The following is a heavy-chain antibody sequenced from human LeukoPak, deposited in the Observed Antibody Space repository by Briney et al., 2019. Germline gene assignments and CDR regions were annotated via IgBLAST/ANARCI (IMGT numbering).Heavy chain of an antibody. Sequence: GGSLRLSCAASGFTFSSYWMNWARQAPGKGLEWVANIKQDGSEKYYVDSVKGRFTISRDNAKNSLYLQMNTLRAEDTAMYYCAKDAQPRSRWFDPWGQGTLVTVSS. D-gene: IGHD2-15*01. CDR2: IKQDGSEK. CDR3: AKDAQPRSRWFDP. J-gene: IGHJ5*02. V-gene: IGHV3-7*03. CDR1: GFTFSSYW.